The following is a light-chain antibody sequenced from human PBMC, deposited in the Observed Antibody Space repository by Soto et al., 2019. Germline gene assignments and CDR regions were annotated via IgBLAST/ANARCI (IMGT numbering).Light chain of an antibody. CDR2: DAS. CDR1: QPVSSNF. J-gene: IGKJ1*01. CDR3: LQRSDWRT. V-gene: IGKV3D-20*02. Sequence: ELVLTQSPGTLSLSPGESAALSCRASQPVSSNFLAWYQQKPGQAPRLLIYDASNRATGIPARFSGSGSGTDFTLTISRLEPEDFAVYYCLQRSDWRTFGRGTKVDIK.